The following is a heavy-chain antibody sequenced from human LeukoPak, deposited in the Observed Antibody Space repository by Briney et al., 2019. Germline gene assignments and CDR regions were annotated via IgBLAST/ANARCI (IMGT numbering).Heavy chain of an antibody. CDR2: IYYSGST. CDR3: AREGSRHNWFDP. Sequence: SETLSLTCTVSGGSISSYYWRWIRQPPGKGPEWIGYIYYSGSTNYNPSLKSRVTISVDTSKNQFSLKLSSVTAADTAVYYCAREGSRHNWFDPWGQGTLVTVSS. CDR1: GGSISSYY. V-gene: IGHV4-59*01. J-gene: IGHJ5*02.